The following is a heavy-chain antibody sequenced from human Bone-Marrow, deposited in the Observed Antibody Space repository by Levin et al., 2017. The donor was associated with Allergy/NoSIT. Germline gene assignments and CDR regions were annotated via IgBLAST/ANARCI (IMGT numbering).Heavy chain of an antibody. D-gene: IGHD6-6*01. Sequence: SLKISCEVSGFIFDDFAMHWVRQAPGKGLEWVAGVNWNGGSIVYAGSVTGRFTISRDNAKNSLYLQMRSLRLEDTAFYYCARGNSSEGPFDKWGEGSLVTVSS. J-gene: IGHJ4*02. CDR3: ARGNSSEGPFDK. CDR1: GFIFDDFA. CDR2: VNWNGGSI. V-gene: IGHV3-9*01.